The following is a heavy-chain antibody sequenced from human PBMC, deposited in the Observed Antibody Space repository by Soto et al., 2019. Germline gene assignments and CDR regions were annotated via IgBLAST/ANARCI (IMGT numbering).Heavy chain of an antibody. D-gene: IGHD6-13*01. V-gene: IGHV3-23*01. J-gene: IGHJ4*02. CDR3: AKVGIAAAGTSMYYFDY. Sequence: PGGSLRLSCAASGFTFSSYAMSWVRQAPGKGLEWVSDISGSGGSTYYADSVKGRFTISRDNSKNTLYLQMNSRRAEDTAVYYCAKVGIAAAGTSMYYFDYWGQGTLVTVSS. CDR1: GFTFSSYA. CDR2: ISGSGGST.